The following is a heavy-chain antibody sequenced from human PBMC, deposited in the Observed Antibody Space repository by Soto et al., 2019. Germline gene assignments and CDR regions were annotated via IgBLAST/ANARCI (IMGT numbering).Heavy chain of an antibody. V-gene: IGHV4-59*01. Sequence: SETLSLTCTVSSGSISSYFWSWIRQPPGKGLEWIGYIHYSGSSNYNPSLKSRVTMSVDTSKNQFSLKLISVTAADTAKYFCAREGNLGRWLQPLDFWGQGTLVTVSS. J-gene: IGHJ4*02. CDR1: SGSISSYF. CDR3: AREGNLGRWLQPLDF. D-gene: IGHD5-12*01. CDR2: IHYSGSS.